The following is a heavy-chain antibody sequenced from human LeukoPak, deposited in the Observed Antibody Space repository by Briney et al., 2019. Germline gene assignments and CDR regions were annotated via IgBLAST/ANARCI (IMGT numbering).Heavy chain of an antibody. J-gene: IGHJ6*03. CDR1: GFTFSGSA. CDR2: IRSQANSYAT. CDR3: TSAPGDYLHYYYYYMDV. V-gene: IGHV3-73*01. Sequence: PGGSPRLSCAASGFTFSGSAMHWVRQASGKGREWVGRIRSQANSYATAYAASVKGRFTISRDDSKNTAYLQMNSLKTEDTAVSYCTSAPGDYLHYYYYYMDVWGKGTTVTVSS. D-gene: IGHD4-17*01.